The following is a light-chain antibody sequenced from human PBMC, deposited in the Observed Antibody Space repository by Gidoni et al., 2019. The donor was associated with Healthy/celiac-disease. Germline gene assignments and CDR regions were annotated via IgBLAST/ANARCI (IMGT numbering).Light chain of an antibody. V-gene: IGKV2-28*01. CDR2: LGS. Sequence: DIVMTQSPLSLPVTPGEPASISCRSSQSLLHSNGYNYLDWYLQKPGQSPQLLIYLGSNRASGVPDRFSGSGSGTDFTLKISRVEAEDVGVYYCMQALQTPFFXQXTKLEIK. J-gene: IGKJ2*01. CDR3: MQALQTPF. CDR1: QSLLHSNGYNY.